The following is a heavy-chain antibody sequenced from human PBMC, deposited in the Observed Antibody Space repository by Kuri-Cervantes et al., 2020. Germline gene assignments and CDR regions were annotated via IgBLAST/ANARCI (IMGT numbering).Heavy chain of an antibody. CDR1: GYSITSGYY. CDR3: ARGLRWLQPGNWYFDL. V-gene: IGHV4-38-2*01. CDR2: VYHSGDT. D-gene: IGHD5-24*01. Sequence: SETLSLTCVVSGYSITSGYYWAWIRQPPGKGLEWIGSVYHSGDTYYNPSLKSRVTISVDTSKNQFSLKLSSVTAADTAVYYCARGLRWLQPGNWYFDLWGRGTLVTVSS. J-gene: IGHJ2*01.